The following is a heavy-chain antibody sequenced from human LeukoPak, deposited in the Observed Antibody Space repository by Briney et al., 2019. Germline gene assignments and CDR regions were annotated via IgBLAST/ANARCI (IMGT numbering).Heavy chain of an antibody. D-gene: IGHD2-2*01. CDR3: ARDRGYCSSTSCYLNYHYGMDV. J-gene: IGHJ6*04. CDR2: IIPIFGTA. CDR1: GGTFSSYA. Sequence: GASVKVSCKASGGTFSSYAISRVRQAPGQGLEWMGGIIPIFGTANYAQKFQGRVTITADESTSTAYMELSSLGSEDTAVYYCARDRGYCSSTSCYLNYHYGMDVWGKGTTVTVSS. V-gene: IGHV1-69*13.